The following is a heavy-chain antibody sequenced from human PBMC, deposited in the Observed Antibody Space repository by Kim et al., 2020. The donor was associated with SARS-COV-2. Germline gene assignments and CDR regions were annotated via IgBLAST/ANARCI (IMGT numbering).Heavy chain of an antibody. J-gene: IGHJ6*02. CDR2: K. CDR3: ARDLSGYYGMDV. Sequence: KYYAGSVKGRFTISRDNSKNTLYLQMNSLRAEDTAVYYCARDLSGYYGMDVWGQGTTVTVSS. D-gene: IGHD3-10*01. V-gene: IGHV3-33*01.